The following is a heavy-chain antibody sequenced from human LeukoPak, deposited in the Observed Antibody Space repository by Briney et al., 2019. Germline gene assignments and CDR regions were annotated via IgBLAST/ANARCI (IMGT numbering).Heavy chain of an antibody. V-gene: IGHV4-4*02. Sequence: SGTLSLTCAVSGDSMSSSNWWSWVRQPPGKGLEWIGEIYHTGNTNYSPSLKGRVTISADKSKNQLSLNVTSVTAADTAVYYCVRGGGSEVCDYWGQGTLVTVSS. J-gene: IGHJ4*02. CDR1: GDSMSSSNW. CDR2: IYHTGNT. CDR3: VRGGGSEVCDY. D-gene: IGHD5-12*01.